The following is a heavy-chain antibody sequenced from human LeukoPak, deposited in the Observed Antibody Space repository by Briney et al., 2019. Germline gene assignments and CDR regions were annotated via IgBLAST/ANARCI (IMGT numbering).Heavy chain of an antibody. D-gene: IGHD2-2*01. J-gene: IGHJ5*02. Sequence: KPSGTLSRTCTVSGGSISSYYWSRIRQPPGKGLEWIGYIYYSGSTNYNPSLKSRVTISVDTSKNQFSLKLSSVTAADTAVYYCARSPAAVVWFDPWGQGTLVTVSS. CDR1: GGSISSYY. V-gene: IGHV4-59*01. CDR3: ARSPAAVVWFDP. CDR2: IYYSGST.